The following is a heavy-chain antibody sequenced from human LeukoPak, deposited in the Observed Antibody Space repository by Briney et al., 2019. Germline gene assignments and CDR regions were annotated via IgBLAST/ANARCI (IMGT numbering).Heavy chain of an antibody. V-gene: IGHV4-59*01. CDR3: ARKSSGWFDY. J-gene: IGHJ4*02. CDR1: GGSISSYY. CDR2: IYSGST. Sequence: PSETLSLTCSVSGGSISSYYWSWIRQPPGKRLEWIGYIYSGSTNYNPSLKSRVTISVDTSKNQFSLKPTSVTAADTAVYYCARKSSGWFDYWGQGTLVTVSS. D-gene: IGHD3-22*01.